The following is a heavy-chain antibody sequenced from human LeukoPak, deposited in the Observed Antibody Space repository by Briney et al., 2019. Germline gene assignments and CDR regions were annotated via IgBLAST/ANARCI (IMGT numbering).Heavy chain of an antibody. CDR1: GFTFSSYW. D-gene: IGHD3-22*01. Sequence: GGSLRLSCAASGFTFSSYWMSWVRQAPGKGLEWVANIKQDGSEKYYEDSVKGRFTISRDSAKNSLFLQMNSLRAEDTAVYYCARGYYDSSGSPFDYWGQGTLVTVSS. J-gene: IGHJ4*02. CDR2: IKQDGSEK. CDR3: ARGYYDSSGSPFDY. V-gene: IGHV3-7*01.